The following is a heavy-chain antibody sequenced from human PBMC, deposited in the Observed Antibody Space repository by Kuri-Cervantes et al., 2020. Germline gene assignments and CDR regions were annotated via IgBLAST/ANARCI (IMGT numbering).Heavy chain of an antibody. CDR3: ARPLGYCSSTSCSWGWFDP. J-gene: IGHJ5*02. Sequence: SETLSLTCTVSGGTISSSSYYWGGIRQPRGKGLEWIGSIYYSGSTYCNPSLKGRVTISVDTSKNQSSLKLSSVTAADTAVYYCARPLGYCSSTSCSWGWFDPWGQGTLVTVSS. D-gene: IGHD2-2*01. CDR1: GGTISSSSYY. V-gene: IGHV4-39*01. CDR2: IYYSGST.